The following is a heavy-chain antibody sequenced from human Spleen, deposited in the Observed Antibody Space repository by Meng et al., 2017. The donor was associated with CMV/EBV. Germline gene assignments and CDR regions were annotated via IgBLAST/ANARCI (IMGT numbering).Heavy chain of an antibody. D-gene: IGHD2-21*01. V-gene: IGHV1-2*02. CDR3: ATCGGDCYSGLNWFDP. CDR1: YTFTGYY. J-gene: IGHJ5*02. CDR2: INPNSGGT. Sequence: YTFTGYYMHWVRQAPGQGLEWMGWINPNSGGTNYAQKFQGRVTMTRDTSISTAFMELSRLRSDDTAVYYCATCGGDCYSGLNWFDPWGQGTLVTVSS.